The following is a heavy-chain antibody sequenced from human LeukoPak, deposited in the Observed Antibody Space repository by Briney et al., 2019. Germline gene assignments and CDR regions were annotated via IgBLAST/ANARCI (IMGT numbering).Heavy chain of an antibody. D-gene: IGHD6-19*01. V-gene: IGHV3-30-3*01. CDR2: ISYDGSNK. Sequence: GGSLRLSCAASGFTSSGYAMHWARQAPGKGLEWVAVISYDGSNKYYADSVKGRFTISRDNSKNTLYLQMNSLRAEDTAVYYCANSGVFPHNPLDYWGQGTLVTVSS. CDR3: ANSGVFPHNPLDY. J-gene: IGHJ4*02. CDR1: GFTSSGYA.